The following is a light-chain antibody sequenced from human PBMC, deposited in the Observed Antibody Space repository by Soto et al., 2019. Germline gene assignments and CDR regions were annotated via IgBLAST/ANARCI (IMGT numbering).Light chain of an antibody. CDR1: SSDVGGYNY. V-gene: IGLV2-14*01. CDR2: EVS. J-gene: IGLJ2*01. CDR3: TSKTSSTYVV. Sequence: QSALTQPASVSGSPGQSITISCTGTSSDVGGYNYVSWHQQHPGKAPKLMIYEVSNRPSGVSNRFSGSKSGNTASLTISGLQAEDEADYYCTSKTSSTYVVFGGGTKLTVL.